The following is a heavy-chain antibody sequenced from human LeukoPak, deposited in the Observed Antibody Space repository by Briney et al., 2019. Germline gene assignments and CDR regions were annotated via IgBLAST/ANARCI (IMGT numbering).Heavy chain of an antibody. CDR2: TRTKAFGGTP. J-gene: IGHJ4*02. D-gene: IGHD1-26*01. CDR1: GFSFGDYA. CDR3: TRDGFGTVATGRYFDY. Sequence: GGSLRLSCIVSGFSFGDYAISWVRQAPGKGLEWVGLTRTKAFGGTPEYAASVKGRFTISRDDSKSIVYLQMNSLKTDDTAVYYCTRDGFGTVATGRYFDYWGQGTLVTVSS. V-gene: IGHV3-49*04.